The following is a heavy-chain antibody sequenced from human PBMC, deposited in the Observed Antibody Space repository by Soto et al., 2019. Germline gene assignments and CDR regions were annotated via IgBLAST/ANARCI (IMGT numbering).Heavy chain of an antibody. CDR2: IYDSGST. CDR3: AREAGVRSPFDP. V-gene: IGHV4-59*01. D-gene: IGHD4-17*01. Sequence: SETLSLTCTVFGDSINSYSWTWIRQPPGKGLEWIGYIYDSGSTNYNPSLKSRVTISVDTSKNQFSLKLTSVTAADTAMYYCAREAGVRSPFDPWGQGTLVTVSS. J-gene: IGHJ5*02. CDR1: GDSINSYS.